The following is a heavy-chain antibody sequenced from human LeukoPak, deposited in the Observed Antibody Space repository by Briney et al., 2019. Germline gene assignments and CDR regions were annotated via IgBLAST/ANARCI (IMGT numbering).Heavy chain of an antibody. D-gene: IGHD3-3*01. CDR3: ARSSGKWSGDYYYHYMDV. CDR2: IFYSGST. V-gene: IGHV4-39*07. Sequence: PSETLSLTCSVSGGSISTSNYYWGWIRQPPGKGLEWIGNIFYSGSTYYSPSLKSRVTISVDTSKNQFSLKLSSVTAADTAVYYCARSSGKWSGDYYYHYMDVWGRGTTVTISS. CDR1: GGSISTSNYY. J-gene: IGHJ6*03.